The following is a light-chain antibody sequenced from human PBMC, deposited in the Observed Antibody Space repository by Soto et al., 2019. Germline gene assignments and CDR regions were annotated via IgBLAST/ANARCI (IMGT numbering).Light chain of an antibody. CDR3: QHYNSFPWT. CDR1: QTISSW. CDR2: YAS. Sequence: DIHMTQSPSTLSGSVGDRVTITCRASQTISSWSAWYQQKPGKAPKLLVSYASTSKSGVPSRFSGSGSGTEFTLTITSLQPDDFATYYCQHYNSFPWTFGQGTKVDIK. J-gene: IGKJ1*01. V-gene: IGKV1-5*01.